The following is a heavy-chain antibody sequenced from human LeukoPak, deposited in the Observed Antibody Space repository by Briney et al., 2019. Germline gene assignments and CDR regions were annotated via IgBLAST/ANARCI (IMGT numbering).Heavy chain of an antibody. J-gene: IGHJ4*02. Sequence: GGSLRLSCAASGFTFSSYAMHWVRQAPGKGLEWVAVISYDGSNKYYADSVKGRFTISRDNSKNTLYLQTNSLRAEDTAVYYCARGLSSGWYYFDYWGQGTLATVSS. CDR1: GFTFSSYA. D-gene: IGHD6-19*01. V-gene: IGHV3-30*04. CDR2: ISYDGSNK. CDR3: ARGLSSGWYYFDY.